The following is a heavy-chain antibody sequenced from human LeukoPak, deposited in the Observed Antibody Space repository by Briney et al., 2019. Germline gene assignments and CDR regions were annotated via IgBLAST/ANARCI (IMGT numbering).Heavy chain of an antibody. D-gene: IGHD3-10*01. CDR1: GYTFTSYA. CDR2: INAGNGNT. Sequence: GASVKVSCKASGYTFTSYAMHWVRQAPGQRLEWMGWINAGNGNTKYSQKLQGRVTMTTDTSTSTAYMELRSLRSDDTAVYYCARATYYYGSGSYYGPWGQGTLVTVSS. V-gene: IGHV1-3*01. CDR3: ARATYYYGSGSYYGP. J-gene: IGHJ5*02.